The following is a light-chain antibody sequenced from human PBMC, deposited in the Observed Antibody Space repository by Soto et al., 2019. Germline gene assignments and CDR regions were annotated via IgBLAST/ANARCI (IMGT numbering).Light chain of an antibody. V-gene: IGKV1-39*01. CDR1: QSISSY. Sequence: DIQMTQSPSSLSASVGDRVTITCRASQSISSYLEWYQQKPVKAPKLLIYAASSLQSGVVSRFFGGGAGTEVTLPISSLQPEDFATYYCQQSYNTPALTFGEGTKVEIK. J-gene: IGKJ4*01. CDR3: QQSYNTPALT. CDR2: AAS.